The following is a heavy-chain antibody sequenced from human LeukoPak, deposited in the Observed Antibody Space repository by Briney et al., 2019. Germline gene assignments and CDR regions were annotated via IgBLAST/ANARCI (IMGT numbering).Heavy chain of an antibody. J-gene: IGHJ4*02. Sequence: SETLSLACTVSGGSISSSTYFWGWIRQPPGKGLEWIGSIYYSGSTYYNPSLKSRVTISVDTSKNQFSLKLSSVTAADTAVYYCARLEAKLEPFDYWGQGTLVTVSS. CDR1: GGSISSSTYF. V-gene: IGHV4-39*07. D-gene: IGHD1-1*01. CDR3: ARLEAKLEPFDY. CDR2: IYYSGST.